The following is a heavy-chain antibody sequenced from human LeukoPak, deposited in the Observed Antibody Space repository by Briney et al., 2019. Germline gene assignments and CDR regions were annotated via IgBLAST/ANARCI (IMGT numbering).Heavy chain of an antibody. J-gene: IGHJ4*02. CDR2: ISDSGGNT. CDR1: GFTFSSYA. D-gene: IGHD2-2*02. Sequence: GGSLRLSCAASGFTFSSYAMSWVRQAPGKGLDWVSVISDSGGNTYYADSGKGRFTISRDNSKNTLYLQMNSLRAEDTAIYYCAKCASASCYSPTDYWGQGTLVTVSS. V-gene: IGHV3-23*01. CDR3: AKCASASCYSPTDY.